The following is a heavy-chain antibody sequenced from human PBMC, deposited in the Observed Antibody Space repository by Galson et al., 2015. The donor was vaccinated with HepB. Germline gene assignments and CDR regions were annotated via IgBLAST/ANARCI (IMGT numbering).Heavy chain of an antibody. CDR3: TTETRIAVAGSFDY. V-gene: IGHV3-15*07. CDR2: IKSKTDGGTT. Sequence: SLRLSCAASGFTFSNAWMNWVRQAPGKGLEWVGRIKSKTDGGTTDYAAPVKGRFTISRDDSKNTLYLQMNSLKTEDTAVYYCTTETRIAVAGSFDYWGQGTLVTVSS. D-gene: IGHD6-19*01. J-gene: IGHJ4*02. CDR1: GFTFSNAW.